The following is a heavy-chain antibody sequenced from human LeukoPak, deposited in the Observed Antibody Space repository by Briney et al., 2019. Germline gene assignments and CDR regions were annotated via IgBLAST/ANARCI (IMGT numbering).Heavy chain of an antibody. CDR2: INTNTGNP. CDR1: GYTFTSYA. J-gene: IGHJ6*02. D-gene: IGHD4-17*01. Sequence: ASVKVSCKASGYTFTSYAMNWVRQAPGQGLEWMGWINTNTGNPTYAQGSTGRFVFSLDTSVSTAYLQISSLKAEDTAVYYCARSYGDYDYYYYYGMDVWGQGTTVTASS. CDR3: ARSYGDYDYYYYYGMDV. V-gene: IGHV7-4-1*02.